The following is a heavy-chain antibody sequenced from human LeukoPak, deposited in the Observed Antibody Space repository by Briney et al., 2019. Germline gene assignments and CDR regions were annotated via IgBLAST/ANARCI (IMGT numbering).Heavy chain of an antibody. Sequence: PSETLSLTCAVYGGSFSGYYWSWIRQPPGKGLEWIGSIYHSGSTYYNPSLKSRVTISVDTSKNQFSLKLSSVTAADTAVYYCARGLGGAPTTVLSWGQGTLVTVSS. D-gene: IGHD4-17*01. J-gene: IGHJ5*02. CDR2: IYHSGST. CDR3: ARGLGGAPTTVLS. V-gene: IGHV4-34*01. CDR1: GGSFSGYY.